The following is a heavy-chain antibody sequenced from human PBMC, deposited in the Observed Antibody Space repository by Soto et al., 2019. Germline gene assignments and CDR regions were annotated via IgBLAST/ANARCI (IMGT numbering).Heavy chain of an antibody. CDR1: GGIFA. V-gene: IGHV1-69*12. D-gene: IGHD5-12*01. J-gene: IGHJ4*02. CDR3: ATNEDRRRYSGNDWALDY. Sequence: QVQVVQSGAEVKKPGSSVKVSCKASGGIFALSWLRQAPGKGLEWMGGIIPVFGPANYAQKFQGRVTISADDSTNTAYMELTGLRSEDTAVYYCATNEDRRRYSGNDWALDYWGQGTLVTVST. CDR2: IIPVFGPA.